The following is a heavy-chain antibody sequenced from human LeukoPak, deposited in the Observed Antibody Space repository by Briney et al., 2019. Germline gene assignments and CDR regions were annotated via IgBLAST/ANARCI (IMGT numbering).Heavy chain of an antibody. CDR1: GFTFDDYA. CDR2: ISWNSGSI. Sequence: GGSLRLSCAASGFTFDDYAMHWVRQAPGKGLEWVSGISWNSGSIGYADSVKGRFTISRDNAKNSLYLQMNSLRAEDTAVYYCARGFTMVRGVYYFDYWGQGTLVTVSS. CDR3: ARGFTMVRGVYYFDY. V-gene: IGHV3-9*01. D-gene: IGHD3-10*01. J-gene: IGHJ4*02.